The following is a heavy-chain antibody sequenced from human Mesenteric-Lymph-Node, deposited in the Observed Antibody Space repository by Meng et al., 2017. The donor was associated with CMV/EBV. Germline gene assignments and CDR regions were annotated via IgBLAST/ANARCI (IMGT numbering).Heavy chain of an antibody. CDR3: ARDVRWVACD. CDR1: GYTFSDYA. V-gene: IGHV1-3*01. Sequence: KVSCKAYGYTFSDYALHWVRQAHGQRLEWMGWINAGNGDTTYSQRFQGRLTMTSDTSATTAYMELSSLRYEDTAVYYCARDVRWVACDWGQGTLVTVSS. D-gene: IGHD4-23*01. CDR2: INAGNGDT. J-gene: IGHJ4*02.